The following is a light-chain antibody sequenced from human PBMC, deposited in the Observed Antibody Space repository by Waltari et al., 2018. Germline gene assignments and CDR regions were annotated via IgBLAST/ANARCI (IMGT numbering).Light chain of an antibody. Sequence: DIVMTQSPDSLALSLGERATINCTSSQSVLYSYNNNNYLAWYHQKPGQPPKLLIYWASTRESGVPDRFSGSGSGTDFTLTISSLQAEDVAVYYCQQYYSSPWTFGQGTKVEIK. V-gene: IGKV4-1*01. J-gene: IGKJ1*01. CDR2: WAS. CDR3: QQYYSSPWT. CDR1: QSVLYSYNNNNY.